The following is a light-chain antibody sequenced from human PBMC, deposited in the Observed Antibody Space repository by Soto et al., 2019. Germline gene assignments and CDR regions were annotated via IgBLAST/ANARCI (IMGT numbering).Light chain of an antibody. CDR1: DSNIGSHY. J-gene: IGLJ2*01. CDR2: DDN. CDR3: GTWDGSLSAVV. Sequence: QSVLTQPPSVSAAPGQTVTISCSGSDSNIGSHYVSWYQQLPGTAPKLLIYDDNRRPSGIPDRFSGSKSGTSATLGITGLQTGDEADYYCGTWDGSLSAVVFGGGTKLTVL. V-gene: IGLV1-51*01.